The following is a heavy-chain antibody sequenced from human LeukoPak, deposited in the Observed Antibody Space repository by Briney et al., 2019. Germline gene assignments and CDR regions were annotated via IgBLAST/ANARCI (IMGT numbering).Heavy chain of an antibody. CDR2: ISGSGGST. J-gene: IGHJ4*02. V-gene: IGHV3-23*01. CDR3: AKGLSSSWYGAV. CDR1: GFTFSSYA. Sequence: PGGSLRLSCVASGFTFSSYAMSWVRQAPGKGLEWVSAISGSGGSTYYADSVRGRFTISRDNSKNTPYLQMNSLRAEDTAVYYCAKGLSSSWYGAVWGQGTLVTVSS. D-gene: IGHD6-13*01.